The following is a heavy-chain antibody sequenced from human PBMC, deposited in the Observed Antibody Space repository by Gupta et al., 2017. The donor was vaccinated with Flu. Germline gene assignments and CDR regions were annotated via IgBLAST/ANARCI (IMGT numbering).Heavy chain of an antibody. CDR2: ST. J-gene: IGHJ3*02. V-gene: IGHV4-31*02. Sequence: STYYNPSLKSRVTISVDTSKNQFSLKLSSVTAADTAVYYCARVPYCSSTSCYNRLGPYDAFDIWGQGTMVTVSS. D-gene: IGHD2-2*02. CDR3: ARVPYCSSTSCYNRLGPYDAFDI.